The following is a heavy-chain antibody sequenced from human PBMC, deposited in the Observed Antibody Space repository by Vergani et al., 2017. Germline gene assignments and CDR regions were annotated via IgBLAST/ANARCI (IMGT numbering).Heavy chain of an antibody. CDR2: INHSGST. CDR1: GGSFSGYY. V-gene: IGHV4-34*01. D-gene: IGHD6-13*01. Sequence: QVQLQQWGAGLLKPSETLSLTCAVYGGSFSGYYWSWIRQPPGKGLEWIGEINHSGSTNYKPSLKSRVTISVDTSKNQFSLKLRSVTAADPAVYYCARGGYSSSWAYYYYYYCMDVWGKGTTVTVSS. CDR3: ARGGYSSSWAYYYYYYCMDV. J-gene: IGHJ6*03.